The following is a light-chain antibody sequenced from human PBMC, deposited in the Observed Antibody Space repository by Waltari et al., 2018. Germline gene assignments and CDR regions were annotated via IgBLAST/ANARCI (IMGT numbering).Light chain of an antibody. Sequence: QSVLTQPPSVSEAPRQRVTISCSGSSSNIGHNAVNWYQQLPGKAPKLLIYYDDRLPSGVADRFAGSKSGTSASLAISGLQSEDEADYYCAAWDDSLSVWVFGGGTKLTVL. CDR2: YDD. J-gene: IGLJ3*02. CDR1: SSNIGHNA. CDR3: AAWDDSLSVWV. V-gene: IGLV1-36*01.